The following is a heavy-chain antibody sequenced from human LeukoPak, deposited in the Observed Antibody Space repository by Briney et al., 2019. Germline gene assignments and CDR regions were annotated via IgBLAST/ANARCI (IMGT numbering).Heavy chain of an antibody. CDR1: GGSISSYY. Sequence: PSETLSLTCTVSGGSISSYYWSWIRQPPGKGLEWIGYIYYSGSTNYNPSLKSRVTISVDTSKNQFSLKLSSVTAADTAVYYCARDEGYGSGDRFDYWGQGTLVTVSS. CDR3: ARDEGYGSGDRFDY. J-gene: IGHJ4*02. D-gene: IGHD3-10*01. V-gene: IGHV4-59*01. CDR2: IYYSGST.